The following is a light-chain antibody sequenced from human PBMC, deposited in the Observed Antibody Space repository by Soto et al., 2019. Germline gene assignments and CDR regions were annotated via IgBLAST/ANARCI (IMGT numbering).Light chain of an antibody. CDR1: QSVSSS. Sequence: EIVLTQSPATLSLSPGERATLSCRASQSVSSSLAWYQQKPGQAPRLLIYDASNRATGIPARFSGRGSGTYFTLTISSLEPEDFAVYYCQQRSNWPPITFGQGTRLQIK. J-gene: IGKJ5*01. CDR2: DAS. CDR3: QQRSNWPPIT. V-gene: IGKV3-11*01.